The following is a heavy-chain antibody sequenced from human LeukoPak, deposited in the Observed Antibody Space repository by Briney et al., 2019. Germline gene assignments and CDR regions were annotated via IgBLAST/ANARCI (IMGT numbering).Heavy chain of an antibody. CDR1: GGSISSSNW. CDR2: IYHSGST. D-gene: IGHD3-10*01. CDR3: ASLSTYHGSGSYFWFDP. J-gene: IGHJ5*02. Sequence: SGTLSLTCAVSGGSISSSNWWSRVRQPPGKGLEWIGEIYHSGSTNYNPSLKSRVTISVDKSKNQFSLKLSSVSAADTAVYYCASLSTYHGSGSYFWFDPWGQGTLVTVSS. V-gene: IGHV4-4*02.